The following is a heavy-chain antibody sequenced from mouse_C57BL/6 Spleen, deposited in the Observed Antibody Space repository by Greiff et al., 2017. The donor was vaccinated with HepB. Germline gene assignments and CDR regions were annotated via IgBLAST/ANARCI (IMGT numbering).Heavy chain of an antibody. D-gene: IGHD2-4*01. V-gene: IGHV1-82*01. CDR3: TRSFYYDYDGGFAY. Sequence: VQLQQSGPELVKPGASVKISCKASGYAFSSSWMNWVKQRPGKGLEWIGRIYPGDGDTNYNGKFKGKATLTADKSSITAYMELRSLTSEDSAVYYCTRSFYYDYDGGFAYWGQGTLVTVSA. CDR1: GYAFSSSW. CDR2: IYPGDGDT. J-gene: IGHJ3*01.